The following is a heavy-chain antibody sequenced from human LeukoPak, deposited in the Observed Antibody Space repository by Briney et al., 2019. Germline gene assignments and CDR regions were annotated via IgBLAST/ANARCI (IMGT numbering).Heavy chain of an antibody. CDR3: ARDVGGDGYFDY. Sequence: GGSLRLSCAASGFTFSSYNMNWVRQAPGKGLEWVSSISSSSSYIYYADSVKGRFTISRDNAKNSLYLQMNSLRAEDTAVYYCARDVGGDGYFDYWGQGTLVTVSS. CDR1: GFTFSSYN. CDR2: ISSSSSYI. V-gene: IGHV3-21*01. D-gene: IGHD4-17*01. J-gene: IGHJ4*02.